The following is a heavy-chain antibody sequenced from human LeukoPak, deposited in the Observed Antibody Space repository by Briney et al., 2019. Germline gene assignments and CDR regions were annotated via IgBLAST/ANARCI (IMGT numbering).Heavy chain of an antibody. V-gene: IGHV1-18*01. J-gene: IGHJ4*02. Sequence: ASVKVSCKASGYTVINYGITWVRQAPGQGLEWTGWISPYNGNTKYLQKLQGRVTMTTDTSTSTAYMEVRSLRSDDTAVYYCAREESIGSYQFLHDYWGQGTLVTVSS. CDR1: GYTVINYG. D-gene: IGHD1-26*01. CDR3: AREESIGSYQFLHDY. CDR2: ISPYNGNT.